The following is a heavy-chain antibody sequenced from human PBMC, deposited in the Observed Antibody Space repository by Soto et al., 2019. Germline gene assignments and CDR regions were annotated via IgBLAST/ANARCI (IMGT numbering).Heavy chain of an antibody. J-gene: IGHJ5*02. CDR2: INYSGTT. V-gene: IGHV4-31*03. CDR1: GGSISSGGYF. CDR3: ARYLNTAGWFDP. Sequence: QVQMQESGPGLVKPSQTLSLTCSVSGGSISSGGYFWSWIRQHPGKGLEWIGYINYSGTTYYNASLKSRVTISVDTSKNQLSLKLSSVTAADTAMYYCARYLNTAGWFDPWGQGPLVTVSS. D-gene: IGHD2-2*01.